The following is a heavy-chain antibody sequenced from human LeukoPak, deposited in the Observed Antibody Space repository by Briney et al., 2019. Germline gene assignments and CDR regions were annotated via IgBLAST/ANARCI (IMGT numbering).Heavy chain of an antibody. V-gene: IGHV2-5*02. J-gene: IGHJ4*02. Sequence: SGPTLVNPTHTLTLTCTCSGFSLNPRAVGVGWIRQPAVRDLGWHALIYWDDERRYSPSPKRRLTNTKDPSKNQVVLTMTNMDPVDTATHFCTHRKNYYDSSVFDNWGQGTLVTVSS. CDR2: IYWDDER. CDR3: THRKNYYDSSVFDN. D-gene: IGHD3-22*01. CDR1: GFSLNPRAVG.